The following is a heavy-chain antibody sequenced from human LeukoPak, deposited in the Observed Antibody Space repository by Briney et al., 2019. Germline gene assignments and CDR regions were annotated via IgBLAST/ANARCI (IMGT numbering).Heavy chain of an antibody. V-gene: IGHV4-38-2*02. CDR3: ARRDYSSGWHVLDY. CDR2: IYYSGST. D-gene: IGHD6-19*01. Sequence: SETLSLTCTVSGYSISSGYYWGWIRQPPGKGLEWIGSIYYSGSTYYNPSLKSRVTISVDTSKNQLSLKLSSVTAADTAVYYCARRDYSSGWHVLDYWGQGTLVTVSS. J-gene: IGHJ4*02. CDR1: GYSISSGYY.